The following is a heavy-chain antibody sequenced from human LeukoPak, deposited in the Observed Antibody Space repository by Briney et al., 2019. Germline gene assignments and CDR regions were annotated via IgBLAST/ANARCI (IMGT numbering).Heavy chain of an antibody. D-gene: IGHD1-26*01. Sequence: PGGSLRLSCAASGFTVSSNYMSWVRQAPGKGLEWVSVIYSGGSTYYADSVKGRFTISRDNSTNTLYLQMNSLRAEDTAVYSCASVGANDYSFDYWGQGTLVTVSS. CDR1: GFTVSSNY. J-gene: IGHJ4*02. CDR2: IYSGGST. V-gene: IGHV3-66*01. CDR3: ASVGANDYSFDY.